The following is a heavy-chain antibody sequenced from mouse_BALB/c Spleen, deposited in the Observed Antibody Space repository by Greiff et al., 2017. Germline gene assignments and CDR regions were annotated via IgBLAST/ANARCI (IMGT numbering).Heavy chain of an antibody. Sequence: EVQGVESGPGLVKPSQSLSLTCTVTGYSITSDYAWNWLRQFPGNKLEWMGYISYSGSTSYNPSLKSRISITRDTSKNQFFLQLNSVTTEDTATYYCARGDYYGSSYPWFAYWGQGTLVTVSA. V-gene: IGHV3-2*02. CDR3: ARGDYYGSSYPWFAY. CDR2: ISYSGST. J-gene: IGHJ3*01. D-gene: IGHD1-1*01. CDR1: GYSITSDYA.